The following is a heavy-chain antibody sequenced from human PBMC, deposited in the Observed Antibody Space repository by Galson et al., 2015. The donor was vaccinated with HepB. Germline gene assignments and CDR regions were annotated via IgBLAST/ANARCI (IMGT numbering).Heavy chain of an antibody. D-gene: IGHD3-10*01. J-gene: IGHJ4*02. V-gene: IGHV3-30*18. CDR2: ISYDGSNK. Sequence: SLRLSCAASGLTLSNYAMHWVRQAPGKGLEWVAVISYDGSNKYYADSVKGRFTISRDNSKNTLYLQMNSLRAEDTAMYYCAKDSGKRGLELDGYYFDYWGQGTLVTVSS. CDR3: AKDSGKRGLELDGYYFDY. CDR1: GLTLSNYA.